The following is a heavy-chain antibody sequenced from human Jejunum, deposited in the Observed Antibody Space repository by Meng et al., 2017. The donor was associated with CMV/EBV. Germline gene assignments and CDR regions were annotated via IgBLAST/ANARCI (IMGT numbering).Heavy chain of an antibody. CDR2: IYYSGST. J-gene: IGHJ4*02. V-gene: IGHV4-31*03. Sequence: VDLQESRTSTVNPLQTLSLSCTVLCGSVSSGCSYCTLIRQHPGKGLEWFGHIYYSGSTFYNPSLKRRVIISIGTSKNQFSLNLRSVTAADTAVYYCARVSSGWDYFDYWGQGTLVTVSS. D-gene: IGHD6-19*01. CDR3: ARVSSGWDYFDY. CDR1: CGSVSSGCSY.